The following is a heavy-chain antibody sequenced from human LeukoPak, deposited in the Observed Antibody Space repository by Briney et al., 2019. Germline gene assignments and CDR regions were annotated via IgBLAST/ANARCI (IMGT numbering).Heavy chain of an antibody. Sequence: ASVKVSCTASGYTFTGYYMHWVRQAPGQGPEWMGRINPNSGGTNYAQKFQGRVTMTRDTSISTAYMELSRLRSDDTAVYYCARRPPLYDSSGYSGDYWGQGTLVTVSS. J-gene: IGHJ4*02. CDR2: INPNSGGT. D-gene: IGHD3-22*01. CDR1: GYTFTGYY. CDR3: ARRPPLYDSSGYSGDY. V-gene: IGHV1-2*06.